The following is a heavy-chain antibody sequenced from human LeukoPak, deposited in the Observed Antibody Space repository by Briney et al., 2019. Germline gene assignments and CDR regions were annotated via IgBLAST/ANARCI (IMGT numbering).Heavy chain of an antibody. CDR1: GFTFSSYS. D-gene: IGHD3-10*01. V-gene: IGHV3-30*03. CDR3: ARAPRRGAAFDY. Sequence: GGSLRLSCAASGFTFSSYSMNWVRQAPGKGLEWVAVISYDGSNKYYADSVKGRFTISRDNSKNTLYLQMNSLRAEDTAVYYCARAPRRGAAFDYWGQGTLVTVSS. J-gene: IGHJ4*02. CDR2: ISYDGSNK.